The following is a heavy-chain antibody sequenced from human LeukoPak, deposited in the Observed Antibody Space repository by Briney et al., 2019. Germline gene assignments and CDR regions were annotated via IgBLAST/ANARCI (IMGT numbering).Heavy chain of an antibody. CDR3: ARRGRSGYSPFDY. CDR1: GGTFSSYA. D-gene: IGHD3-22*01. J-gene: IGHJ4*02. V-gene: IGHV1-69*13. Sequence: ASVKVSCKASGGTFSSYAISWVRQAPGQGLEWMGGIIPIFGTANYAQKFQGRVTITADESTSTAYMELSSLRSEDTAMYYCARRGRSGYSPFDYWGQGALVTVSS. CDR2: IIPIFGTA.